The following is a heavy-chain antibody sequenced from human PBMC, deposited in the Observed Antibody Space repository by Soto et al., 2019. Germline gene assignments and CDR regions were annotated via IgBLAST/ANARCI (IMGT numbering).Heavy chain of an antibody. CDR2: IGTAGDT. D-gene: IGHD2-15*01. CDR1: GFTFSSYD. V-gene: IGHV3-13*01. CDR3: VRGGDCSGNNCYYYYGMDV. Sequence: GGSLRLSCAASGFTFSSYDMHWVRQVIGKGLEWVSNIGTAGDTYYPGSVKGRFTISRENAKNSLYLQMNSLRAEDTAMYYCVRGGDCSGNNCYYYYGMDVWGQGTTVTVSS. J-gene: IGHJ6*02.